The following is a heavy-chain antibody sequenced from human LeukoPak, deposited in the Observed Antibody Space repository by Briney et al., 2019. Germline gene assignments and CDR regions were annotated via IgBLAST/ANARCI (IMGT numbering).Heavy chain of an antibody. D-gene: IGHD1-14*01. Sequence: ASVKVSCKAAGLTFTDYYMHWGGLAPGQGLEWMGYINAHSGVVSFPQNFRGRITLTTDTSISAAYMELSRLISDDTAMYYCVSEGITKAFDLWGQGALVTASS. CDR3: VSEGITKAFDL. J-gene: IGHJ4*02. CDR1: GLTFTDYY. CDR2: INAHSGVV. V-gene: IGHV1-2*02.